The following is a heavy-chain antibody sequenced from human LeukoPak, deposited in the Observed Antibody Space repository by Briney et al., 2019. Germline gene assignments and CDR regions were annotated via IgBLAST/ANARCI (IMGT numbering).Heavy chain of an antibody. CDR3: ARHVGEAAAAYYFDY. D-gene: IGHD6-13*01. CDR1: GGSFSSYY. Sequence: TSETLSLTCAVYGGSFSSYYWGWIRQPPGKGLEWIGSIYYSGSTYYNPSLKSRVTISVDTSKNQFSLKLSSVTAADTAVYYCARHVGEAAAAYYFDYWGQGTLVTVSS. CDR2: IYYSGST. V-gene: IGHV4-39*01. J-gene: IGHJ4*02.